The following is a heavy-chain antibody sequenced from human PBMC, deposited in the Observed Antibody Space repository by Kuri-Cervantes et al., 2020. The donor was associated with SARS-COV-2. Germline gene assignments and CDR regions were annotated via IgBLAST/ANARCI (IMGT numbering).Heavy chain of an antibody. Sequence: GESLKISCAASGFNFSDYYITWIRQAPGKGLEWVSYISDSGTTIYFADSVKGRFTISRDNAKNSVYLQMNSLRAEDMAMYYCAKERGYGYGFDIWGQGTMVTVSS. CDR2: ISDSGTTI. D-gene: IGHD3-10*01. CDR1: GFNFSDYY. CDR3: AKERGYGYGFDI. V-gene: IGHV3-11*01. J-gene: IGHJ3*02.